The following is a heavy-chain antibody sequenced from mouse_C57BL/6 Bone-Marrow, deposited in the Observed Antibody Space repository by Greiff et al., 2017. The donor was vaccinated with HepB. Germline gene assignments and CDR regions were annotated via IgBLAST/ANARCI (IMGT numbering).Heavy chain of an antibody. V-gene: IGHV1-64*01. D-gene: IGHD1-1*01. CDR1: GYTFTSYW. Sequence: QVQLQQPGAELVKPGASVKLSCKASGYTFTSYWMHWVKQRPGQGLEWIGMIHPNSGSTNYNEKFKSKATLTVDKSSSTAYMQLSSLTSEDSAVYYCASLSIITTVVAHYYAMDYWGQGTSVTVSA. CDR2: IHPNSGST. J-gene: IGHJ4*01. CDR3: ASLSIITTVVAHYYAMDY.